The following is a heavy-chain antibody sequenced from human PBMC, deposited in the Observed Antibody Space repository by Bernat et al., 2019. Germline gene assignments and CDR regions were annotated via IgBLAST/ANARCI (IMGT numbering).Heavy chain of an antibody. V-gene: IGHV4-34*01. CDR2: INHSGSA. CDR1: GGSFSGYY. D-gene: IGHD5/OR15-5a*01. J-gene: IGHJ3*02. CDR3: ASLRTADHAFDI. Sequence: QVQLQQWGAGLLKPSETLSLTCAVYGGSFSGYYWSWIRQPPGKGLEWIGEINHSGSANDNPSLKSRVTISVDTSKNQFSLKLSSVTAADTAVYYCASLRTADHAFDIWGQGTMVTVSS.